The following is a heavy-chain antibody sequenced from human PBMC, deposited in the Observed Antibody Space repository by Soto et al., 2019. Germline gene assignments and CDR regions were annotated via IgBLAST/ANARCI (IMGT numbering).Heavy chain of an antibody. CDR1: GGSISSSSYY. D-gene: IGHD2-15*01. V-gene: IGHV4-39*01. Sequence: QLQLQESGPGLVKPSETLSLTCTVSGGSISSSSYYWGWIRQPPGKGLEWIGSIYYSGCTYYNPSLTSRVTISVDTSKNQFSLKLSSVTAADAAVYYCARHAKVNWFDPWGQGTLVTVSS. CDR2: IYYSGCT. CDR3: ARHAKVNWFDP. J-gene: IGHJ5*02.